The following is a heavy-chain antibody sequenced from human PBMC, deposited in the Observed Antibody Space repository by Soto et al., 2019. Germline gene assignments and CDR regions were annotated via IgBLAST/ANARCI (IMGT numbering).Heavy chain of an antibody. Sequence: QVLLVQSGAEGKRPGSSAKVSCKPSGGTFSTLSINRVRQAPGQGLEWVGAIIPLFDSTNYAQKFQDRVTITADKSMDTAYLELNNLRSDDTAVYYCTTRDQGRFDHWGQGTPLTVSS. J-gene: IGHJ4*02. CDR3: TTRDQGRFDH. V-gene: IGHV1-69*06. CDR1: GGTFSTLS. CDR2: IIPLFDST.